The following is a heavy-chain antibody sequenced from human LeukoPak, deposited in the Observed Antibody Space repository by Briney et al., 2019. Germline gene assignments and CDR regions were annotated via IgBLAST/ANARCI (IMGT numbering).Heavy chain of an antibody. CDR2: FSGSGTVT. D-gene: IGHD1-1*01. CDR1: AFTFTNYA. V-gene: IGHV3-23*01. J-gene: IGHJ4*02. CDR3: AYLGLSSDWNDVPGPQIDY. Sequence: PGGSLRLSCTASAFTFTNYAMNWVRQAPGKGLEWVSTFSGSGTVTYYADSVKGRFTISRDDSTVYLQMNSLRAEDTAFYYCAYLGLSSDWNDVPGPQIDYWGQGALVTVSS.